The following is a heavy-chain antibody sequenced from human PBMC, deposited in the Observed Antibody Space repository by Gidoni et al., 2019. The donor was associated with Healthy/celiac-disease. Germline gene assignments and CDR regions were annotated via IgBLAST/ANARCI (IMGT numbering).Heavy chain of an antibody. CDR3: VKNYGDYPCPCGH. CDR1: GFTFSSYA. J-gene: IGHJ4*02. D-gene: IGHD4-17*01. CDR2: ISSNGGST. V-gene: IGHV3-64D*06. Sequence: EVQLVESGGGLVQPGGSLRLSCSASGFTFSSYAMHWVRQAPGKVLECVSVISSNGGSTYYADSVKGRFTIPRENSKNTLYLQMSSLRAGNTAVYYCVKNYGDYPCPCGHWGQGPLVTVSS.